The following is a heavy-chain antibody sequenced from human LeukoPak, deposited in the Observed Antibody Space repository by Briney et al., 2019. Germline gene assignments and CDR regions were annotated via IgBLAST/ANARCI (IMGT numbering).Heavy chain of an antibody. J-gene: IGHJ4*02. CDR1: GFIFSNYG. CDR3: AKPHFDY. V-gene: IGHV3-30*02. CDR2: IRYDGSDK. Sequence: PGGSLRLSCAASGFIFSNYGMHWVRQAPGKGLEWVAFIRYDGSDKNYADSVKGRFTISRDNSKNTLYLQMNSLRAEDTAVYYCAKPHFDYWGQGTLVTVSS.